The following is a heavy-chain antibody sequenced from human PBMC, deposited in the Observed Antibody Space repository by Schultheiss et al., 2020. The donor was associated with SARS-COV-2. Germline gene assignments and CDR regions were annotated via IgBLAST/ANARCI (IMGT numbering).Heavy chain of an antibody. CDR3: AKAPLPVAGRGYYFDY. V-gene: IGHV3-23*01. D-gene: IGHD6-19*01. J-gene: IGHJ4*02. CDR1: GFTFSSYE. Sequence: GESLKISCAASGFTFSSYEMNWVRQAPGKGLEWVSAISGSGGSTYYADSVKGRFTISRDNSKNTLYLQMNSLRAEDTALYYCAKAPLPVAGRGYYFDYWGQGTLVTVSS. CDR2: ISGSGGST.